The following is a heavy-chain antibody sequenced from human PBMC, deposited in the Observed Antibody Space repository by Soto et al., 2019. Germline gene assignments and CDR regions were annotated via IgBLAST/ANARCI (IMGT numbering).Heavy chain of an antibody. CDR2: INAGNGNT. CDR3: ARGQPFMSRPYYYDSSGYVDFDY. D-gene: IGHD3-22*01. J-gene: IGHJ4*02. CDR1: GYTFTSYA. V-gene: IGHV1-3*01. Sequence: GASVKVSCKASGYTFTSYARHWVRQAPGQRLEWMGWINAGNGNTKYSQKFQGRVTITRDTSASTAYMELSSLRSEDTAVYYCARGQPFMSRPYYYDSSGYVDFDYWGQGTLDTVSS.